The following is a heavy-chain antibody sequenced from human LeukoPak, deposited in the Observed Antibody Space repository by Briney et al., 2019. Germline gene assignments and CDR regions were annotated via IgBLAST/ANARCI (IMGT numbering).Heavy chain of an antibody. CDR3: ASYYYGSGSYRFDP. CDR1: GGSISRDY. Sequence: SETLSLTCTVSGGSISRDYWSWIRQPPGKGLEWIGYIYYTGSTNYNPSLKSRVTISVDTSKNQFSLKLSSVTAADTAVYYCASYYYGSGSYRFDPWGQGTLVTVSS. CDR2: IYYTGST. V-gene: IGHV4-59*08. J-gene: IGHJ5*02. D-gene: IGHD3-10*01.